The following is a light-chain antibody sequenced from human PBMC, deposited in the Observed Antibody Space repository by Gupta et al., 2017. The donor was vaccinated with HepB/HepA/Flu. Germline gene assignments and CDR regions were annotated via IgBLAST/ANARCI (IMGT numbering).Light chain of an antibody. CDR1: QSVRSN. Sequence: EIVMTQSPATLSLSPGERATLSCRASQSVRSNLGWYQQKPGQTPRLLIYGASTRATGIPARFSGRGSGTEFTLIISSLQSEDFAVYFCHQYNKWPLTFGPGTKVDVK. CDR3: HQYNKWPLT. J-gene: IGKJ3*01. CDR2: GAS. V-gene: IGKV3-15*01.